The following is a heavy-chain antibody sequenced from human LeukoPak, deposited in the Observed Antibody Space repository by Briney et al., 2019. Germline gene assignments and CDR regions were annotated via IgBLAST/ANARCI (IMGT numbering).Heavy chain of an antibody. Sequence: ASVKVSCKASGYTFTGYYMHWVRQAPGQGLEWMGWINPNSGGTNYAQKFQGRVTMTRDTSISTVYMEVRGLRSDDTAVYYCAREDGYRYESWGQGALVAVSS. J-gene: IGHJ5*02. CDR2: INPNSGGT. CDR3: AREDGYRYES. V-gene: IGHV1-2*02. CDR1: GYTFTGYY. D-gene: IGHD5-18*01.